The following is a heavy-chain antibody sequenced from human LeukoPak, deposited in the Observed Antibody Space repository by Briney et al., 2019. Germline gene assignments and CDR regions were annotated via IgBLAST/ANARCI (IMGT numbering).Heavy chain of an antibody. CDR3: AKDPMKYQLLYYFDY. D-gene: IGHD2-2*01. CDR1: GFTFSSYG. V-gene: IGHV3-30*02. J-gene: IGHJ4*02. CDR2: IRYDGSNK. Sequence: PGGSLRLSCAASGFTFSSYGMHWVRQAPGKGLEWVAFIRYDGSNKYYADSVKGRFTISRDNSKNTLYLQMNSLRAEDTAVYYCAKDPMKYQLLYYFDYWGQGTLVTVSS.